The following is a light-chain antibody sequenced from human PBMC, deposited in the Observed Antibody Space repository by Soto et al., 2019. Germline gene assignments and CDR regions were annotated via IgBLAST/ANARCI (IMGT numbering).Light chain of an antibody. CDR3: SSYTSSSTYV. J-gene: IGLJ1*01. CDR1: SSDVGGYNY. CDR2: DVS. V-gene: IGLV2-14*01. Sequence: QAVVTQPASVSGSPGQSITISCTGTSSDVGGYNYVSWCQQHPGKAPKLMIYDVSNRPSGVSNRFSGSKSGNTASLTISGLQAEDEADYYCSSYTSSSTYVFGTGTKLTVL.